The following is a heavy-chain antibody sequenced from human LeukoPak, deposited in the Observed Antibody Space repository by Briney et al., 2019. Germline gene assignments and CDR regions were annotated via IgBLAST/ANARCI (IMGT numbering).Heavy chain of an antibody. CDR1: GYSFTSYW. CDR2: IYPGDSDT. D-gene: IGHD6-13*01. J-gene: IGHJ5*02. Sequence: GESLKISCKGSGYSFTSYWIGWVRQMPGKGLEWMGIIYPGDSDTRYSPSFQGQVTISADKSISTAYLQWSSLKASDTAMYYCARAAKYSSSWYPGWFDPWGQGTLVTVSS. V-gene: IGHV5-51*01. CDR3: ARAAKYSSSWYPGWFDP.